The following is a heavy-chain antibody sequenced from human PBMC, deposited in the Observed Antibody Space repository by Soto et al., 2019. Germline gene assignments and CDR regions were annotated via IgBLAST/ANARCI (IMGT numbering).Heavy chain of an antibody. V-gene: IGHV1-18*01. D-gene: IGHD2-2*01. J-gene: IGHJ6*03. CDR3: ARVGYCSGYSCHYMDV. CDR1: GYTFTSYG. Sequence: QVQLVQSGGEVKAPGASVKVSCKASGYTFTSYGFNWVRQAPGQGLEWMGWISADNVHTNYAQKFQGRVTMTTDTFTNTAYLELRSLRSDDTAVYYCARVGYCSGYSCHYMDVWGRGTTVTVSS. CDR2: ISADNVHT.